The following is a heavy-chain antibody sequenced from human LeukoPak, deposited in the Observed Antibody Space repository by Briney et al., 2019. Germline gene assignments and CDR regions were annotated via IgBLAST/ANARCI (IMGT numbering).Heavy chain of an antibody. D-gene: IGHD2-2*01. CDR2: INHSGST. J-gene: IGHJ4*02. CDR3: ARGLSRDIVVVPAANNFDY. V-gene: IGHV4-34*01. Sequence: PSETLSLTCAVYGGSFSGYYWSWIRQPPGKGLEWIGEINHSGSTNYNPSLKSRVTISVDTSKNQFSLKLSSVTAADTAVYYCARGLSRDIVVVPAANNFDYWAREPWSPSPQ. CDR1: GGSFSGYY.